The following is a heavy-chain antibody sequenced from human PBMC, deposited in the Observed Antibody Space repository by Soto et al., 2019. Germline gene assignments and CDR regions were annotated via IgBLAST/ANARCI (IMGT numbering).Heavy chain of an antibody. V-gene: IGHV3-30-3*01. CDR3: ARGVITAGGTLNY. Sequence: GGSLRLSCAASGFTFSIYALHWVRQAPGKGLEWVAGTSYDGNNEYYADSVKGRFTISRDNSKSTLFLEMSGLRDEDTAVYYCARGVITAGGTLNYWGQGTLVTVSS. D-gene: IGHD6-13*01. CDR1: GFTFSIYA. CDR2: TSYDGNNE. J-gene: IGHJ4*02.